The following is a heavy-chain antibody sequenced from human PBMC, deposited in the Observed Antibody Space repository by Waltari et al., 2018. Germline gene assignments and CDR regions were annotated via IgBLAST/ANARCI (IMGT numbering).Heavy chain of an antibody. J-gene: IGHJ4*02. CDR3: AKGSMGSIAAAGLHYFDY. V-gene: IGHV3-23*01. CDR1: GFTFSSYA. CDR2: IRDGGGRT. D-gene: IGHD6-13*01. Sequence: EVQLLESGGGLVQPGGSLRLSCAASGFTFSSYAMNWVRQAPGKGLEWVSAIRDGGGRTYYAESGKGRFTISRDNSNNTLYLQMNSLRAEDTAVYYCAKGSMGSIAAAGLHYFDYWGQGTLVTVSS.